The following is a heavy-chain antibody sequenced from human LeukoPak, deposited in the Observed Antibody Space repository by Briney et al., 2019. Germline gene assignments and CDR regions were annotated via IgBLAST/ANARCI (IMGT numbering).Heavy chain of an antibody. CDR3: AKGLTFGLDY. J-gene: IGHJ4*02. CDR2: IRYDGSSK. D-gene: IGHD3-16*01. Sequence: GGSLRPSCAASGFTFSTSGMHWVRQAPGKGLEWVAFIRYDGSSKYFADSVKGRFTISRDNSKDTLYLQMNSLRAEDTAVYYCAKGLTFGLDYWGQGTLVTVSS. CDR1: GFTFSTSG. V-gene: IGHV3-30*02.